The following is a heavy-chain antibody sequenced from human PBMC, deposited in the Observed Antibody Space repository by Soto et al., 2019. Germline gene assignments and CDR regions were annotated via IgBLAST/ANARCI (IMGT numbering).Heavy chain of an antibody. D-gene: IGHD6-13*01. J-gene: IGHJ4*02. CDR3: ANSVSWHIIGF. CDR2: VYYSGTT. CDR1: GGSISSTSDY. Sequence: QLQLHESGPGLVKPSETLSLTCSVSGGSISSTSDYWDWVRQPPGKGLEWIGSVYYSGTTYYNPSLKSRATISVDTSRNEFSLNLNSVSAADTAVYYCANSVSWHIIGFWGQGILVIVSS. V-gene: IGHV4-39*01.